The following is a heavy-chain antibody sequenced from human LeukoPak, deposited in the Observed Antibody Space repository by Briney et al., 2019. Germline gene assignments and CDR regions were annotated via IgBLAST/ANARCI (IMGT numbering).Heavy chain of an antibody. V-gene: IGHV3-49*03. D-gene: IGHD1-26*01. CDR3: ARGGSHGRHVDY. J-gene: IGHJ4*02. CDR2: VRSRHHLGTT. CDR1: GFNFGDHA. Sequence: GGSLRLSCAVSGFNFGDHALSWSRQAPGRGLEWIGFVRSRHHLGTTDYAASLRGRFTISRDDSKNIAYLQMYSLKTDDTAVYYCARGGSHGRHVDYWGQGTLVVVSS.